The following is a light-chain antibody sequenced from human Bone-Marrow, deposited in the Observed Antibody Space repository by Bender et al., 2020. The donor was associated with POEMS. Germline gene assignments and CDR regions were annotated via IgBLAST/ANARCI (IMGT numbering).Light chain of an antibody. V-gene: IGLV3-10*01. CDR3: YSTGSSSNHRV. Sequence: SYGLTQPPSVSVSPGHTANITCSGDQLGDQYASWCQLKPGQSPVLVIYDDSKRPSGIPERISGSSTGTMATFTVSAAQVEDEADYNCYSTGSSSNHRVFGGGTKLTVL. CDR1: QLGDQY. J-gene: IGLJ2*01. CDR2: DDS.